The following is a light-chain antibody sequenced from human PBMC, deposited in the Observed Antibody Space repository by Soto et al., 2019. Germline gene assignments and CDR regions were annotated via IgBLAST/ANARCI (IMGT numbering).Light chain of an antibody. V-gene: IGKV3-20*01. CDR2: GAS. CDR3: QQYGSSPWT. J-gene: IGKJ1*01. CDR1: QSVSSSY. Sequence: EIVLTQSPGTLSLSPGERATLSCRASQSVSSSYLAWYQQKPGQAPRPLIYGASSRAIGIPDRFSGSGSGTDFTLTISRLEPEDFVVYYCQQYGSSPWTFGQVTKVEMK.